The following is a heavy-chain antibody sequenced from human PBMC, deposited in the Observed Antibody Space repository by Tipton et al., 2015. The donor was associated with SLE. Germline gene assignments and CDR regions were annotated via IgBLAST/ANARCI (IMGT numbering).Heavy chain of an antibody. J-gene: IGHJ4*02. CDR2: INHSGST. CDR1: GGSFSGYY. D-gene: IGHD1-1*01. Sequence: TLSLTCAVYGGSFSGYYWSWIRQPPGKGLEWIGEINHSGSTNYNPSLKSRVLISVDTSKNQFSLKLSSVTAADTAVYYCAGLNWNPVEEAGDYWGQGTLVTVSS. CDR3: AGLNWNPVEEAGDY. V-gene: IGHV4-34*01.